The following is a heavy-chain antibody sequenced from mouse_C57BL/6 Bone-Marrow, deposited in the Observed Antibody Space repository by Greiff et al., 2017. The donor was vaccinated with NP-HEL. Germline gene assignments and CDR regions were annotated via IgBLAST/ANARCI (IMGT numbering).Heavy chain of an antibody. V-gene: IGHV1-26*01. CDR2: INPNNGGT. J-gene: IGHJ3*01. CDR3: ARVGYQFAY. CDR1: GYTFTDYY. Sequence: VQLQQSGPELVKPGASVKISCKASGYTFTDYYMNWVKQSHGKSLEWIGDINPNNGGTSYNQKFKGKATLTVDKSSSTAYMELRSLTSEASAVYYCARVGYQFAYWGQGTLVTVSA. D-gene: IGHD2-2*01.